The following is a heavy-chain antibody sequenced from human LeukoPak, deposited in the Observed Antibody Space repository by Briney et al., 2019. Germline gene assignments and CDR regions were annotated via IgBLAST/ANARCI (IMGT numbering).Heavy chain of an antibody. CDR2: IKSKTDGGTT. CDR3: TTDLLWFGGSTYYYYGMDV. J-gene: IGHJ6*02. Sequence: GGSLRLSCAASAFTFSNAYMSWVRQAPGKGLEWVGRIKSKTDGGTTDYAAPVKGRFTISRDDSKNTLYLQMNSLKTEDTAVYYCTTDLLWFGGSTYYYYGMDVWGQGTTVTVSS. V-gene: IGHV3-15*01. D-gene: IGHD3-10*01. CDR1: AFTFSNAY.